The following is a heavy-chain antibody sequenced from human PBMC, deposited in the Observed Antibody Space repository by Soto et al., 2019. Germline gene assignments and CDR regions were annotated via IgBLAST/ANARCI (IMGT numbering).Heavy chain of an antibody. CDR2: SIPIFGPA. J-gene: IGHJ4*02. CDR1: GGSVSNSA. V-gene: IGHV1-69*01. CDR3: GRGSSLTKVEY. Sequence: QVQLVQSGSEVKKPGSSVRVSCKASGGSVSNSAISWLRQAPGQGLEWMGGSIPIFGPAIYARKFQGRFTISADESTRTAYMELKKVRSDDTAVYYCGRGSSLTKVEYWGQGTLVTVSS. D-gene: IGHD6-6*01.